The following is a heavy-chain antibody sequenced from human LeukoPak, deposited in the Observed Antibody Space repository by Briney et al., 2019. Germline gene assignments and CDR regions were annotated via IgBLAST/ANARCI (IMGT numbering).Heavy chain of an antibody. V-gene: IGHV3-21*01. CDR3: ARDQKSTLSSGYALDY. CDR2: ISSSSSYI. D-gene: IGHD3-22*01. Sequence: GGSLRLSCAASGFTFSSYSMNWVRQAPGKGLEWVSSISSSSSYIYYADSVKGRSTISRDNAKNSLYLQMNSLRAEDTAVYYCARDQKSTLSSGYALDYWGQGTLVTVSS. CDR1: GFTFSSYS. J-gene: IGHJ4*02.